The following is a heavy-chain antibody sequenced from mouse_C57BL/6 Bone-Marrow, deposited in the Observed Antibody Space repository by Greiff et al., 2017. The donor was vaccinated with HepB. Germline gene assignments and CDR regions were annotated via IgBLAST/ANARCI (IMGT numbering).Heavy chain of an antibody. CDR3: TFTTVVATNYAMDY. V-gene: IGHV1-5*01. CDR1: GYTFTSYW. Sequence: EVQLQQSGTVLARPGASVKMSCKTSGYTFTSYWMHWVKQRPGQGLEWIGAIYPGNSDTSYNQKFKGKAKLTAVTSASTAYMELSSLTNEDSAVYYCTFTTVVATNYAMDYWGQGTSVTVSS. CDR2: IYPGNSDT. J-gene: IGHJ4*01. D-gene: IGHD1-1*01.